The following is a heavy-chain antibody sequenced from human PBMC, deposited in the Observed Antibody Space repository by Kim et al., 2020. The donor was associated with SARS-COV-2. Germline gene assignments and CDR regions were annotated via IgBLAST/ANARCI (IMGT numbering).Heavy chain of an antibody. Sequence: GGSLRLSCAASGFTFSSYGMHWVRQAPGKGLEWVAVIWHDGSNKYYADSVKGRFTISRDNSKNTLYLQMNSLRAEDTAVYYCAKDLVTGDPVGYYYYGMDVWGQRTTVTVSS. V-gene: IGHV3-33*06. D-gene: IGHD7-27*01. CDR1: GFTFSSYG. CDR3: AKDLVTGDPVGYYYYGMDV. J-gene: IGHJ6*02. CDR2: IWHDGSNK.